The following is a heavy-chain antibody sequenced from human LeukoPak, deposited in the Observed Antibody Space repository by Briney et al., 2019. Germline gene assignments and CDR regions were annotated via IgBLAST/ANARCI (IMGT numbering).Heavy chain of an antibody. D-gene: IGHD4-17*01. CDR3: ARSLTVTTRPAGY. CDR2: MDTNSGNS. J-gene: IGHJ4*02. Sequence: ASVKVSCKASGYTFTSYDINWVRQATGQELEGMGWMDTNSGNSEYAQKFQGRVTMTRNTSIRTAYMELSGLRSEDTAIYYCARSLTVTTRPAGYWGQGTLVTVSS. V-gene: IGHV1-8*01. CDR1: GYTFTSYD.